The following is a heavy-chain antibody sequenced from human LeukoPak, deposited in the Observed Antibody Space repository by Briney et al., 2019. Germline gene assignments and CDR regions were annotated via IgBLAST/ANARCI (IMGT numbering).Heavy chain of an antibody. CDR1: GFTFSSYW. Sequence: GGSLRLSCAASGFTFSSYWMSWVRQAPGKGLEWVANIKQDGSEKYYVDSVKGRFTISRDNAKNSLYLQMNSLRAEDTAVYYCARELKWELPYYFDYWGQGTLVTVSS. CDR2: IKQDGSEK. V-gene: IGHV3-7*01. D-gene: IGHD1-26*01. J-gene: IGHJ4*02. CDR3: ARELKWELPYYFDY.